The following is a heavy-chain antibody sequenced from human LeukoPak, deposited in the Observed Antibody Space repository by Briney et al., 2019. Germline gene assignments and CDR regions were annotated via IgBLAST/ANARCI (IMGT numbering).Heavy chain of an antibody. CDR1: GGSISSYY. CDR3: ARHSGGSYYSWFDP. Sequence: SETLSLTCIVSGGSISSYYWSWIRQPPGKGLEWIGYIYYSGSTKYSPSLKSRVTISLDTSKNQFSLKLSSVTAADTAVYYCARHSGGSYYSWFDPWGQGTLVTVSS. CDR2: IYYSGST. V-gene: IGHV4-59*08. J-gene: IGHJ5*02. D-gene: IGHD1-26*01.